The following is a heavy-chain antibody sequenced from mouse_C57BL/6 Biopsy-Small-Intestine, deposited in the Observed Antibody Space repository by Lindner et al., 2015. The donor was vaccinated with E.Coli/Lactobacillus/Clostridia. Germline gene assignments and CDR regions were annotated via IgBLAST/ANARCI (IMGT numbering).Heavy chain of an antibody. J-gene: IGHJ4*01. CDR2: IYPGDGDT. CDR3: ARLITTVVDYAMDY. D-gene: IGHD1-1*01. Sequence: VQLQESGPELVKPGASVKISCKASGYAFSSSWMNWVKQRPGKGLEWIGRIYPGDGDTDYNGNFKDKATLTADKSSSTAYMQLSSLTYEDSAVYYCARLITTVVDYAMDYWGQGTSVTVSS. CDR1: GYAFSSSW. V-gene: IGHV1-82*01.